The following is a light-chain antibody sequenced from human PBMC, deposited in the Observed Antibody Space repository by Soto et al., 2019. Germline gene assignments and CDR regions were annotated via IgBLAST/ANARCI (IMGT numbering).Light chain of an antibody. Sequence: DIQVTQSPSSVSASVGDRVTITCRVSQDIAAYLAWYQHKPGRAPELPIHAASSLQSGVPSRFSGSGSGTDFTLTINSLQPEDFATYYCQQAYSFPITFGQGTRLEIK. V-gene: IGKV1D-12*01. CDR3: QQAYSFPIT. CDR2: AAS. J-gene: IGKJ5*01. CDR1: QDIAAY.